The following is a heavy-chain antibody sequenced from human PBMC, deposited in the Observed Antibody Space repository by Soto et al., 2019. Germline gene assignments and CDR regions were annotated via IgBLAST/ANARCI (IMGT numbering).Heavy chain of an antibody. J-gene: IGHJ4*02. CDR3: AREGGLYCSSTSCSRPNFDY. D-gene: IGHD2-2*01. Sequence: PGGSLRLSCAASGFTFSSYSMNWVRQAPGKGLEWVSSISSSSSYIYYADSVKGRFTISRDNAKNSLYLQMNSLRAEDTAVYYCAREGGLYCSSTSCSRPNFDYWGQGTLVTVSS. V-gene: IGHV3-21*01. CDR2: ISSSSSYI. CDR1: GFTFSSYS.